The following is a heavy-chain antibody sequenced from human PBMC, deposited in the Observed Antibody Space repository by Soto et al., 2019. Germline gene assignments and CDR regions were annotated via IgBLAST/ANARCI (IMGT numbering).Heavy chain of an antibody. Sequence: QVQLQESGPGQVKPSQTLSLTCTVSGGSATRGGYHWSWIRQRPGKAPEWIGDIYYSGSTYYNPSLKSRVTISIDTSTIHFSLHLSALTAADTAVYYCARAPIPHWNYYGMDVWGQGTTVTVSS. J-gene: IGHJ6*02. D-gene: IGHD1-1*01. CDR2: IYYSGST. CDR3: ARAPIPHWNYYGMDV. CDR1: GGSATRGGYH. V-gene: IGHV4-31*03.